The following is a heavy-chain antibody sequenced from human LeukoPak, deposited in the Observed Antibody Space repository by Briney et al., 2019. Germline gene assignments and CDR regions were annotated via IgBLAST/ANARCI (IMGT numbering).Heavy chain of an antibody. CDR3: ARPGLILGWLPSNVRGEYYFDY. CDR1: GFTFSSYA. V-gene: IGHV3-30*04. J-gene: IGHJ4*02. Sequence: PGGSLRLSCAASGFTFSSYAMHWVRQAPGKGLEWVAVISYDGSNKYYADSVKGRFTISRDNSKNTLYLQMNSLRGEGPAWDSRARPGLILGWLPSNVRGEYYFDYWGQGTLVTVSS. CDR2: ISYDGSNK. D-gene: IGHD3-3*01.